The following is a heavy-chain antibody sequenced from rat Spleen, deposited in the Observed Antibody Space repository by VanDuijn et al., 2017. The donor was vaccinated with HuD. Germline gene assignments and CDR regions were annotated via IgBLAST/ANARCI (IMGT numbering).Heavy chain of an antibody. CDR2: MWRGGST. Sequence: QVQLMESGPGLVQPSETLSLTSTVSGFSLNVYSVHWVRQPPGKGLEWMGVMWRGGSTEYNSALKSRLSISRDTSKNHIFLKMNSLQSEDTATYHCARAPGNGYVMDAWGQGASVTVSS. CDR3: ARAPGNGYVMDA. CDR1: GFSLNVYS. D-gene: IGHD5-1*01. V-gene: IGHV2-45*01. J-gene: IGHJ4*01.